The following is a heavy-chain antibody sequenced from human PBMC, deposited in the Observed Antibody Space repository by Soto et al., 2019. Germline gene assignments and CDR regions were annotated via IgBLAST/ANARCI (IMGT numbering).Heavy chain of an antibody. J-gene: IGHJ6*02. CDR1: GDSSRTYY. Sequence: SGTLSLHCPVSGDSSRTYYWRWIRQPPGQGLRWIGYSFYSGGTAYNPSLKSRVTISRDMSKKQISLKLSSVTAADTAVYYCARVPVEMGTIGFYYSYGIDVWGQGTTVTVSS. CDR3: ARVPVEMGTIGFYYSYGIDV. V-gene: IGHV4-59*01. CDR2: SFYSGGT.